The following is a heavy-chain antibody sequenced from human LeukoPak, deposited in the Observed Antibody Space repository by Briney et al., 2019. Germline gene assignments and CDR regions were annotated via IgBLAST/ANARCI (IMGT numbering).Heavy chain of an antibody. CDR3: ARFSGSYITPKNYYYYMDV. V-gene: IGHV5-51*01. Sequence: LGESLKISCKGSGYSFTSYWIGWVRQMPGKGLEWMGIIYPGDSDTRYSPSFQGQVTISADKSISTAYLQWSSLKASDTAMYYCARFSGSYITPKNYYYYMDVWGKGTTVTISS. CDR2: IYPGDSDT. J-gene: IGHJ6*03. CDR1: GYSFTSYW. D-gene: IGHD1-26*01.